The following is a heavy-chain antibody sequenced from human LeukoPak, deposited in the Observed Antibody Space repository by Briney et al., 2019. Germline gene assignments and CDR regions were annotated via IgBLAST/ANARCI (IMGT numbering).Heavy chain of an antibody. V-gene: IGHV4-4*07. CDR2: IYSSGST. Sequence: KTSETLSLTCTVSGGSISSYYWSWTRQLAGKGLEWIGRIYSSGSTNYNPSLKSRVTMSVDTSKNQFSLKLSSVTAADTAVYYCARGDSSSWYNNWFDPWAREPWSPSPQ. D-gene: IGHD6-13*01. CDR1: GGSISSYY. CDR3: ARGDSSSWYNNWFDP. J-gene: IGHJ5*02.